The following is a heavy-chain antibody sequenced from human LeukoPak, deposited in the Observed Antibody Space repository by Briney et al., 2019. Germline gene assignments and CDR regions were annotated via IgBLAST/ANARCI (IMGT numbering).Heavy chain of an antibody. CDR1: GYTFTSYY. D-gene: IGHD6-19*01. Sequence: ASVKVSCKASGYTFTSYYMHWVRQAPGQGLEWMGIINPSGGSTSYAQKFQGRVTISVDTSKNQFSLKLSSVTAADTAVYYCARATTQYSSGWADAFDIWGQGTMVTVSS. CDR2: INPSGGST. V-gene: IGHV1-46*01. CDR3: ARATTQYSSGWADAFDI. J-gene: IGHJ3*02.